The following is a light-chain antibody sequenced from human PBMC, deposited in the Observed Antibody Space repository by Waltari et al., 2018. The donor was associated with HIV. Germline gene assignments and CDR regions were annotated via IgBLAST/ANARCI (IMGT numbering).Light chain of an antibody. CDR2: DVS. Sequence: QSALTQPASVSGSPGQSIPTSCTGTSTSIGGYNYVSWYQQHPGKAPKLMISDVSHRPSGVSNRFSGSKSGNTASLTISGLQAEDEADYYCSSYTSSSTLGVFGSGTKVTVL. V-gene: IGLV2-14*03. J-gene: IGLJ1*01. CDR3: SSYTSSSTLGV. CDR1: STSIGGYNY.